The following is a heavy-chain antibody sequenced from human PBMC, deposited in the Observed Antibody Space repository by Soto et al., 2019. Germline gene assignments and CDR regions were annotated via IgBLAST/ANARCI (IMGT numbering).Heavy chain of an antibody. D-gene: IGHD5-18*01. CDR1: GYTFSTYA. CDR3: ATPRYSYGYYY. J-gene: IGHJ4*02. V-gene: IGHV1-3*01. CDR2: INPGNANP. Sequence: VASVKVSCKASGYTFSTYAMHWVRQAPGQRLEWMGRINPGNANPKYSRKFQGRVTLTWDTSADTAYMEVSSLRSEDTAVYYCATPRYSYGYYYWGQGTLVTVSS.